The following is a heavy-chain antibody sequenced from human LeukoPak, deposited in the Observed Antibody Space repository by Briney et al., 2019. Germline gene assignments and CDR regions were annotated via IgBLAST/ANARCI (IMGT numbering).Heavy chain of an antibody. V-gene: IGHV3-53*01. CDR3: ARGGDGSGWPQYNCFDP. Sequence: GGSLRLSCAASGFTVSSNYMSWVRQAPGKGLEWVSVIYSGGSTYYADSVKGRFTISRDNSKNTLYLQMNSLRAEDTAVYYCARGGDGSGWPQYNCFDPWGQGTLVTVSS. CDR1: GFTVSSNY. J-gene: IGHJ5*02. CDR2: IYSGGST. D-gene: IGHD6-19*01.